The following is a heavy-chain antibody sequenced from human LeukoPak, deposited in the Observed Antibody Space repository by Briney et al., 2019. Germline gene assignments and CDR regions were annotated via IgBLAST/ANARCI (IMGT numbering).Heavy chain of an antibody. D-gene: IGHD3-3*01. CDR2: IKQDGSEK. CDR1: GFTFSSYW. Sequence: GGSLRLSCTASGFTFSSYWMSWVRQAPGKGLEWVANIKQDGSEKYYVDSVKGRFTISRDNAKNSLYLQMNGLRAEDTAVYYCARLWGITIFGGGAFDIWGQGTMVTVSS. CDR3: ARLWGITIFGGGAFDI. V-gene: IGHV3-7*01. J-gene: IGHJ3*02.